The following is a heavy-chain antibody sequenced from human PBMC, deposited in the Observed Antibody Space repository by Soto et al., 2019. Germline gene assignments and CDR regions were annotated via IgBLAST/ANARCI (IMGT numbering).Heavy chain of an antibody. D-gene: IGHD2-2*01. CDR3: AMNIVVVPAAIHYYYGMDV. J-gene: IGHJ6*02. CDR2: ISAYNGNT. Sequence: ASVKVSCKASGYTITSXGISWVGQAPGQGREWMGWISAYNGNTNYAQKLQGRVTMTTDTSTSTAYMELRSLRSDDTAVYYCAMNIVVVPAAIHYYYGMDVWGQGTTVTVSS. CDR1: GYTITSXG. V-gene: IGHV1-18*01.